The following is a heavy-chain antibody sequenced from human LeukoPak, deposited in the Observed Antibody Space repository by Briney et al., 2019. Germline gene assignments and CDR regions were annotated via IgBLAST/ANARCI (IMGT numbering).Heavy chain of an antibody. CDR2: INSDGRST. Sequence: GGSLRLSCAASGFTFSRYWMHWVRQAPGKGPVWVSRINSDGRSTIYADSVKGRFTISRDNAKNTLYLQMNSLRAEDTAVYYCARDRGYVTDYWGQGTLVTVSS. D-gene: IGHD5-12*01. CDR3: ARDRGYVTDY. CDR1: GFTFSRYW. V-gene: IGHV3-74*01. J-gene: IGHJ4*02.